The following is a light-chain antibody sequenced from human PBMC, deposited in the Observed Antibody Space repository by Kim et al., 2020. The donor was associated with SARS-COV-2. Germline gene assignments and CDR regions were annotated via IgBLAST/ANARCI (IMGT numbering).Light chain of an antibody. CDR1: TGAGTSVHN. V-gene: IGLV7-46*01. CDR3: LLSYRGIRV. J-gene: IGLJ3*02. CDR2: DTS. Sequence: PGGAVTLPCGTSTGAGTSVHNPYWFQQKPGHAPRTLIYDTSSQHAWTPARFTGSLSGGKAALTLSGAQAEDEADYYCLLSYRGIRVFGGGTQLTVL.